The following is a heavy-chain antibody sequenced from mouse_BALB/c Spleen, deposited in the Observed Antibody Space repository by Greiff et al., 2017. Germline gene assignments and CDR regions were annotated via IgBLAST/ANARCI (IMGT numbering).Heavy chain of an antibody. CDR3: ARVYFVY. Sequence: EVQLVESGGGLVKPGGSLKLSCAASGFTFSSYAMSWVRQSPEKRLEWVAEISSGGSYTYYPDTVTGRFTISRDNAKNTLYLEMSSLRSEDTAMYYCARVYFVYWGQGTLVTVSA. CDR1: GFTFSSYA. J-gene: IGHJ3*01. V-gene: IGHV5-9-4*01. CDR2: ISSGGSYT.